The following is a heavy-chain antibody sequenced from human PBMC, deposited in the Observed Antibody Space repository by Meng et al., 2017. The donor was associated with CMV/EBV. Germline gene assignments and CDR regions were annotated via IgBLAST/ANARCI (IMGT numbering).Heavy chain of an antibody. D-gene: IGHD6-19*01. V-gene: IGHV3-74*01. Sequence: GESLKISCAASGFTFSSYWMHWVRQAPGKGLVWVSRINSDGSSTSYADSVKGRFTISRDNAKNSLYLQMNSLRAEDTAVYYCARDYPGSGWYGGIFDYWGQGTLVTVSS. CDR2: INSDGSST. CDR1: GFTFSSYW. CDR3: ARDYPGSGWYGGIFDY. J-gene: IGHJ4*02.